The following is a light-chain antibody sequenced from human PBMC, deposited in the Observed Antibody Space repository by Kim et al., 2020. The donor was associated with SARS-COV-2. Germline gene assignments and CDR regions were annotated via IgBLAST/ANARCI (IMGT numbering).Light chain of an antibody. CDR2: YSD. Sequence: PGKTATITCGGNNIGSKSVHWYQHKPGQAPVVVIYYSDARPSGIPERFSGSNSGKTATLTISRAEAGDEADYYCQVWDSSSDQWVFGGGTKLTVL. V-gene: IGLV3-21*04. J-gene: IGLJ3*02. CDR1: NIGSKS. CDR3: QVWDSSSDQWV.